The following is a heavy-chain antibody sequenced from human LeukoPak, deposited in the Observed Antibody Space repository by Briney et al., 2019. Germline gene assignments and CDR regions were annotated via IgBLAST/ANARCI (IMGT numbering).Heavy chain of an antibody. J-gene: IGHJ6*03. V-gene: IGHV3-23*01. CDR3: AKAAMYYDILTGYYVSNNHYMDV. Sequence: PGGSLRLPCTASGFAFSTYGMSWVRQAPGKGLEWVSGISASGGSTDYADSVKGRFTISRDNSKNTLYLQMNSLRVEDTAVYYCAKAAMYYDILTGYYVSNNHYMDVWGKGTTVTVSS. D-gene: IGHD3-9*01. CDR2: ISASGGST. CDR1: GFAFSTYG.